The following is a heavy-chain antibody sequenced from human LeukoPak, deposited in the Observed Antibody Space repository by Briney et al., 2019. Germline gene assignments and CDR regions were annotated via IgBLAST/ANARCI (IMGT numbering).Heavy chain of an antibody. CDR3: VRDPDALDY. CDR2: IRSSGYPI. Sequence: PGGSLRLSCAASGFIFSDYSINWIRQAPGKGLEWVSYIRSSGYPIHYADSVKGRFTISRDNAKSSVYLQMNSLRDEDTAVYYCVRDPDALDYWGQGTLVTVSS. V-gene: IGHV3-11*04. J-gene: IGHJ4*02. CDR1: GFIFSDYS.